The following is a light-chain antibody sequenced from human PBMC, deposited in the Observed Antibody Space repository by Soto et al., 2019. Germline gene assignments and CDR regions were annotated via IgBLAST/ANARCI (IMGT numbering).Light chain of an antibody. Sequence: DIPLTQSPSFLSASVGDRVTITCRASQGISSYLAWYQQKPGKAPKLLIYAASTLQSGVPSRFSGSGSGTEFTLTISSLQPEDFATYYCQQSRTFGQGTKLEIK. V-gene: IGKV1-9*01. J-gene: IGKJ2*01. CDR3: QQSRT. CDR1: QGISSY. CDR2: AAS.